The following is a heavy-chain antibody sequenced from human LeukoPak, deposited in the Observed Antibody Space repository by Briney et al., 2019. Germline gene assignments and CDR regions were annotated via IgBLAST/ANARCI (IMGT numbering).Heavy chain of an antibody. V-gene: IGHV1-18*01. J-gene: IGHJ4*02. CDR1: GYTFTNYG. Sequence: ASVKVSCKASGYTFTNYGMSWVRQAPGQGLEWMGWISGSSENTDSAQKFQGRVTMTTDTSTSTAYMELRNLRSDDTATYYCARVGRTKVATMAYWGQGTLVTVSS. D-gene: IGHD4-11*01. CDR3: ARVGRTKVATMAY. CDR2: ISGSSENT.